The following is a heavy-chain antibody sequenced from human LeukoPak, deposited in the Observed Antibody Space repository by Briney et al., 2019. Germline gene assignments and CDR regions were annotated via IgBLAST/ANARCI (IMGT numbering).Heavy chain of an antibody. CDR2: ISVSGGII. J-gene: IGHJ4*02. CDR1: GFGLSGSG. Sequence: GRSLRLSCVASGFGLSGSGMTWVRQAPGKGLEWISYISVSGGIIYYADSVRGRFTISRDNAKNSLFLQMNSLTVEDTAVYYCAREASYSSSWATFDNWGQGTLVTV. CDR3: AREASYSSSWATFDN. D-gene: IGHD6-13*01. V-gene: IGHV3-48*01.